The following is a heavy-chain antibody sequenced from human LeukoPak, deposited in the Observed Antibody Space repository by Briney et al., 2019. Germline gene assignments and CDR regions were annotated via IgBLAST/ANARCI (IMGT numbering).Heavy chain of an antibody. Sequence: ASVKVSCKASGYTFTSYGISWVRQAPGQGLEWMGWISAYNGNTNYAQKLQGRVTMTTDTSTSTAYMELRSLRSDDTAVYCCARDRDGYSSGWSAFDIWGQGTMVTVSS. CDR3: ARDRDGYSSGWSAFDI. V-gene: IGHV1-18*01. CDR2: ISAYNGNT. J-gene: IGHJ3*02. D-gene: IGHD6-19*01. CDR1: GYTFTSYG.